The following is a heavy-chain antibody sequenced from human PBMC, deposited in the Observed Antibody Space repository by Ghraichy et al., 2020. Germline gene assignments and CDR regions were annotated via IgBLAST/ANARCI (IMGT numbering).Heavy chain of an antibody. CDR2: IYYSGGT. J-gene: IGHJ2*01. CDR3: AGTSIAMVSYWYFDL. D-gene: IGHD5-18*01. Sequence: SETLTLTCTVSGGSISSTSYYWGWIRQPPGKGLEWIGSIYYSGGTNYNPSLQSRVTISVDTSKNQFSLKLASVTAADTAVYYCAGTSIAMVSYWYFDLWGRGTLVTVSS. V-gene: IGHV4-39*01. CDR1: GGSISSTSYY.